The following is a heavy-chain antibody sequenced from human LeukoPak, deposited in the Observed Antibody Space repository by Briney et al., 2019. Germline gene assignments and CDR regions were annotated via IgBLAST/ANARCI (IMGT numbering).Heavy chain of an antibody. CDR3: AKGFCSSTTCYTYYYYFMGV. V-gene: IGHV3-30*18. Sequence: PGGSLRLSCAASGFTFSSYGMHWVRQAPGKGLEWVAVISYDGSNKYYADSVKGRFTISRDNSKNTLYLQMNSLRAEDTAVYYCAKGFCSSTTCYTYYYYFMGVWGKGTTVTVSS. D-gene: IGHD2-2*02. CDR1: GFTFSSYG. CDR2: ISYDGSNK. J-gene: IGHJ6*03.